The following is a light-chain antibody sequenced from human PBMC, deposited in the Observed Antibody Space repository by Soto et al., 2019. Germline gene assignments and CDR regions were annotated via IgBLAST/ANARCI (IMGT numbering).Light chain of an antibody. V-gene: IGLV1-40*01. CDR3: QSYDRSLSGSF. CDR1: SSNIGAGYD. Sequence: QLVLTQPPSVSGAPGQRVTISCTGSSSNIGAGYDVHWYQQLPGTAPKLLIYGNSNRPSGVPDRFSGSKSGTSASLAITGLQAEDEADYYCQSYDRSLSGSFFGTGTKLTVL. J-gene: IGLJ1*01. CDR2: GNS.